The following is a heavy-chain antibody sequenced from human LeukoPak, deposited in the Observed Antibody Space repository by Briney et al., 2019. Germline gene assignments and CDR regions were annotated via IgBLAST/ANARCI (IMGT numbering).Heavy chain of an antibody. Sequence: GGSLRLSCAASGFRFSSYAMSWVRQAPGKGLEWVSAISGSGVSTYYADSVKGRFTVSRDNSKNTLYLQMSSLRAEDTAVYYCERLWGYNGYAPYGMDVWGQGTTVTVSS. V-gene: IGHV3-23*01. D-gene: IGHD5-12*01. CDR3: ERLWGYNGYAPYGMDV. CDR1: GFRFSSYA. J-gene: IGHJ6*02. CDR2: ISGSGVST.